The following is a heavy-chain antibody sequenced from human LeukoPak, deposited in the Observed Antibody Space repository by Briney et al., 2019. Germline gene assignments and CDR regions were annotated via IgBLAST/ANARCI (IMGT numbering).Heavy chain of an antibody. CDR1: GGSISGYY. J-gene: IGHJ3*02. Sequence: SETLSLTCTVSGGSISGYYWSWIRQPPGKGLEWIGYIYYSGSTNCNPSLKSRVTISVDTSKNQFSLKLSSVTAADTAVYYCARGVIQLSTDAFDIWGQGTMVTVSS. D-gene: IGHD5-18*01. V-gene: IGHV4-59*01. CDR2: IYYSGST. CDR3: ARGVIQLSTDAFDI.